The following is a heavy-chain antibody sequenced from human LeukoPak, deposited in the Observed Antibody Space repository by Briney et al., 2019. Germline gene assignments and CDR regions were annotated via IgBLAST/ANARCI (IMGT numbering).Heavy chain of an antibody. D-gene: IGHD2-2*02. Sequence: ASETLSLTCTVSGGSISSHYWSWIRQPPGKGLEWIGYIYYSGSTNYNPSLKSRVTISVDTSKNQFSLKLSSVTAADTAVYYCAREGGYCSSTSCYTTNWFDPWGQGTLVTVSS. CDR3: AREGGYCSSTSCYTTNWFDP. CDR1: GGSISSHY. J-gene: IGHJ5*02. CDR2: IYYSGST. V-gene: IGHV4-59*11.